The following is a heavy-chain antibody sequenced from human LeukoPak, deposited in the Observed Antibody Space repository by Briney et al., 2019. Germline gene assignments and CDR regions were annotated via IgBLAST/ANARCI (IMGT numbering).Heavy chain of an antibody. CDR2: INAGNGNT. D-gene: IGHD6-13*01. V-gene: IGHV1-3*01. CDR1: GYSFTSYA. CDR3: ARDAYSSNWYWFDP. Sequence: ASVKVSCKASGYSFTSYAIHWVRQAPGQRLEWMGWINAGNGNTEYSQKFQGRVTITRDTSASTAYMELSSLRSEDTAVYYCARDAYSSNWYWFDPWGQGTLVTVSS. J-gene: IGHJ5*02.